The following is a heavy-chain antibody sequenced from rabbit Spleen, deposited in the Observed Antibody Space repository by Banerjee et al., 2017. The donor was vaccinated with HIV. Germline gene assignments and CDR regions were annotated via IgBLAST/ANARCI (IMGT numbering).Heavy chain of an antibody. J-gene: IGHJ4*01. V-gene: IGHV1S43*01. CDR3: ARANSGGIYYFNL. Sequence: QEQLEESGGGLVKPGASLTLTCKASGFSFSSGYDMCWVRQAPGKGLEWIGCIYTVSGSTAYASWVNGRFTISRSTSLNTVDLKMTSLTAADTATYFCARANSGGIYYFNLWAQAPWSPS. D-gene: IGHD1-1*01. CDR2: IYTVSGST. CDR1: GFSFSSGYD.